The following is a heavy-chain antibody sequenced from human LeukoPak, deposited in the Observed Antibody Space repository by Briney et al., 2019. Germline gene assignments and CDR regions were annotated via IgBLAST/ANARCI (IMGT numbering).Heavy chain of an antibody. D-gene: IGHD3-10*01. V-gene: IGHV4-59*12. CDR2: IYYSGST. J-gene: IGHJ5*02. CDR3: ARVSLSRGLS. CDR1: GGSISSYY. Sequence: SETLSLTCTVSGGSISSYYWSWIRQPPGKGLEWIGYIYYSGSTYYNPSLKSRVTISVDRSKNQFSLKLSSVTAADTAVYYCARVSLSRGLSWGQGTLVTVSS.